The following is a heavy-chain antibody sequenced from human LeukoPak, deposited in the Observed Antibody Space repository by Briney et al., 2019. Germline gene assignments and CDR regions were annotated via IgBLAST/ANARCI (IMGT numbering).Heavy chain of an antibody. CDR1: GYTFTSYD. V-gene: IGHV1-8*01. CDR2: MNPNSGNT. D-gene: IGHD5-18*01. J-gene: IGHJ6*02. CDR3: ARKEDTAMGLGMDV. Sequence: ASVKVSCKASGYTFTSYDINWVRQATGQGLEWMGWMNPNSGNTGYARKFQGRVTMTRNTSISTAYMELSSLRSEDTAVYYCARKEDTAMGLGMDVWGQGTTVTVSS.